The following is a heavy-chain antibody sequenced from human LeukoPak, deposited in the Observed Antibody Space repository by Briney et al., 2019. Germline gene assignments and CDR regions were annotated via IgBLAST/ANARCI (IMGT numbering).Heavy chain of an antibody. CDR1: GFTFRSYA. V-gene: IGHV3-7*01. Sequence: PGRSLRLSCAASGFTFRSYAMHWVRQAPGKGLEWVANIKQDGSKKYYVDSVKGRFTISRDNSKNTLYLQMNSLRAEDTAVYYCARDRTGQQLISRKQYYYMDVWGKGTTVTISS. D-gene: IGHD6-13*01. CDR3: ARDRTGQQLISRKQYYYMDV. CDR2: IKQDGSKK. J-gene: IGHJ6*03.